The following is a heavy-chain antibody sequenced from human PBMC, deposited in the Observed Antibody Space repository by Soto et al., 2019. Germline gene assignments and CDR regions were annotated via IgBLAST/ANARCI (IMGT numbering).Heavy chain of an antibody. Sequence: ASVKVSCKVSGYTLTELSMHWVRQAPGKGLEWMGGFDPEDGETIHAQKFQGRVTMTEDTSTDTAYMELSSLRSEDTAVYYCAIDFILYTRSARYALVIWRQGTMVSV. J-gene: IGHJ3*02. CDR2: FDPEDGET. CDR1: GYTLTELS. V-gene: IGHV1-24*01. CDR3: AIDFILYTRSARYALVI. D-gene: IGHD6-6*01.